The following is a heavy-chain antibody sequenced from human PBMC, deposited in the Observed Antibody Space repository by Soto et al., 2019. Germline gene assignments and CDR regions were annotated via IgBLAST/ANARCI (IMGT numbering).Heavy chain of an antibody. Sequence: VKVSCKASGGPFISYAISWVRQAPGQGLEWMGGIIPIFGTANYAQKFQGRVTITADESTSTAYMELSSLRSEDTAVYYCAREPGYCSGGSCYWLGWFDPWAQGTLVTVSS. D-gene: IGHD2-15*01. CDR2: IIPIFGTA. J-gene: IGHJ5*02. CDR1: GGPFISYA. V-gene: IGHV1-69*01. CDR3: AREPGYCSGGSCYWLGWFDP.